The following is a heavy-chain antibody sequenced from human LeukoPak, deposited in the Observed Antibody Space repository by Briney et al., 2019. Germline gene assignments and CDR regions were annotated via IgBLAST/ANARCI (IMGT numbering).Heavy chain of an antibody. CDR3: ARRGLLGSGTLAFGY. J-gene: IGHJ4*02. CDR2: LNHRGRT. Sequence: SETLSLTCFVSGGSLNDYSWSWFRQSPGKGLEWIGELNHRGRTDYNPSLTSRVTISIDTSKNHFALTLTSLTAADTAVYYCARRGLLGSGTLAFGYWGQGTLVTVSS. CDR1: GGSLNDYS. V-gene: IGHV4-34*01. D-gene: IGHD3-10*01.